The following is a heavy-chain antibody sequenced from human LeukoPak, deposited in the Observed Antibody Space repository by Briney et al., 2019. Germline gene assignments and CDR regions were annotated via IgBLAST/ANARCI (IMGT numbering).Heavy chain of an antibody. CDR3: ARDQKSREDSSGLYYYGMDV. CDR2: INPNSGGT. CDR1: GYTFTGYY. Sequence: ASVEVSCKASGYTFTGYYMHWVRQAPGQGLEWMGWINPNSGGTNYAQKFQGWVTMTRDTSISTAYMELSRLRSDDTAVYYCARDQKSREDSSGLYYYGMDVWGQGTTVTVSS. D-gene: IGHD6-19*01. J-gene: IGHJ6*02. V-gene: IGHV1-2*04.